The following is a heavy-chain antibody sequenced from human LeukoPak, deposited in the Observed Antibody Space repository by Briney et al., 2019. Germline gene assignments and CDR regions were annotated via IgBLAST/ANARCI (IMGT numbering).Heavy chain of an antibody. D-gene: IGHD2-15*01. CDR3: AREDGYCSGGNCYSYFDS. V-gene: IGHV3-21*01. Sequence: GGSLRLSCAASGFTFSSYSMNWVRQAPGKGLEWVSSISSSSSYIYYADSVKGRFTISRDNAKNSLYLQMNSLRAEDTAVYYCAREDGYCSGGNCYSYFDSWGQGTLVTVSS. CDR1: GFTFSSYS. J-gene: IGHJ4*02. CDR2: ISSSSSYI.